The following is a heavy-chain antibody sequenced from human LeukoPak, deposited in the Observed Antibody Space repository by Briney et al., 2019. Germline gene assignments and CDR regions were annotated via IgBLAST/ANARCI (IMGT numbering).Heavy chain of an antibody. CDR1: GFSPSTRGGG. V-gene: IGHV2-5*02. CDR3: AHRPIAVAVRAFDY. CDR2: SYWDDDK. Sequence: SGPTLVKPPQTLTLTCTFSGFSPSTRGGGVGWIRQPPGKALEWLTLSYWDDDKRYSPSLKSRLTITKDTSKNQVFLTMPNMDPVDTATYYCAHRPIAVAVRAFDYWGQGTLVTVSS. D-gene: IGHD6-19*01. J-gene: IGHJ4*02.